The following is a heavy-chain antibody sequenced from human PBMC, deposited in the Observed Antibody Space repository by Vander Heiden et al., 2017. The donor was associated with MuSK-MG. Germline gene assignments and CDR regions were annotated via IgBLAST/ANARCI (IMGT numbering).Heavy chain of an antibody. Sequence: QITLKESGPTLVKPTQTLTLTCTFSGFSPTTSGVGVGWIRQPPGKALEWLALIYWNDDKRYRPSLKSRLTITKDTSKNQGVLTMTNMETVETATYYCAHIRAPNAYGFAAFDPWGQGTLVTVSS. D-gene: IGHD3-10*01. CDR3: AHIRAPNAYGFAAFDP. V-gene: IGHV2-5*01. J-gene: IGHJ5*02. CDR2: IYWNDDK. CDR1: GFSPTTSGVG.